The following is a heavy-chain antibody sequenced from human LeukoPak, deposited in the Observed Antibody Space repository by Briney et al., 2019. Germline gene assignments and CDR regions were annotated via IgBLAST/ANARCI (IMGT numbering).Heavy chain of an antibody. D-gene: IGHD3-10*01. CDR2: IGTVGDT. Sequence: GGSLRLSCAASGFTFSGYDFHWVRQATGKGLEWLSAIGTVGDTHYLDSVKGRFTISRENAKNSLYLQMNSLRAGDTAVYYCARETGDVLLGAFDIWGQGTMVTVSS. CDR3: ARETGDVLLGAFDI. J-gene: IGHJ3*02. CDR1: GFTFSGYD. V-gene: IGHV3-13*04.